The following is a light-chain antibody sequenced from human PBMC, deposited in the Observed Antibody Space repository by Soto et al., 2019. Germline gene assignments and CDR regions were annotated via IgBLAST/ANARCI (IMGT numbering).Light chain of an antibody. CDR2: DAS. Sequence: EIVLTQSPATLSLSPGASATLSCRASQGISSFLAWYQHKPGQSPRLLIYDASNMATCIPARFSGSGSGTDFTLTISSLEPEDFAVYYCQQRGNWPLTFGGGTKVEIK. V-gene: IGKV3-11*01. CDR1: QGISSF. CDR3: QQRGNWPLT. J-gene: IGKJ4*01.